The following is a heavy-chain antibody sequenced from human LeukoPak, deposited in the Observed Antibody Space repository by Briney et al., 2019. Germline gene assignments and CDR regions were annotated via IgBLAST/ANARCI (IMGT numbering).Heavy chain of an antibody. V-gene: IGHV1-69*13. CDR3: ARGGVDTAMVSEFDY. J-gene: IGHJ4*02. Sequence: ASVKVSCKASGGTFSSYAISWVRQAPGQGLEWMGGIIPIFGTANYAQKFQGRVTITADESTSTAYMGLSSLRSEDTAVYYCARGGVDTAMVSEFDYWGQGTLVTVSS. CDR1: GGTFSSYA. CDR2: IIPIFGTA. D-gene: IGHD5-18*01.